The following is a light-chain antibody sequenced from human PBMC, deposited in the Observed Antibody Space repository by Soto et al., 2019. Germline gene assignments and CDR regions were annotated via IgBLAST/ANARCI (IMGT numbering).Light chain of an antibody. CDR2: GAS. Sequence: EIVLTESPGTLSLSPGERATLSCGASQSISSGYLAWYQQKPGQAPRLLNYGASGRAAGIPDRFSGNGSGTDFTLSISRLEHEDLADYYCQQYGVSPTFGGGTKVDIK. CDR3: QQYGVSPT. J-gene: IGKJ4*01. CDR1: QSISSGY. V-gene: IGKV3-20*01.